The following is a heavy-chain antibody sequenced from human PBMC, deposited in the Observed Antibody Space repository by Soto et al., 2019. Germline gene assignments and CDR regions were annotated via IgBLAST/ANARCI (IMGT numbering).Heavy chain of an antibody. CDR1: GDSVSSKTAA. V-gene: IGHV6-1*01. Sequence: SQTLSLTCAISGDSVSSKTAAWNWIRQSPSRGLEWLGRTYFRSKWYNDYAISVKSRITINPDTSKNQFSLLLNSVTPEDTAVYYCARVSFDHFVHWFDPWGQGALVTVSS. CDR3: ARVSFDHFVHWFDP. J-gene: IGHJ5*02. D-gene: IGHD3-9*01. CDR2: TYFRSKWYN.